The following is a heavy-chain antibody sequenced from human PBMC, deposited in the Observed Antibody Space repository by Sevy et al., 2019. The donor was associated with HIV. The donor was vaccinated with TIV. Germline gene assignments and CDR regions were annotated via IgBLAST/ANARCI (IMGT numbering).Heavy chain of an antibody. CDR1: GGSISSSDSY. Sequence: SETLSLTCTVSGGSISSSDSYWSWIRQPPGKGLEWIGYIHYSGGTYSNPFLKRPVAMSVDTSEKQFSLKLSFLTAADTAVYYCARKRGYSHGPFDYWGQGTLVTVSS. CDR2: IHYSGGT. CDR3: ARKRGYSHGPFDY. V-gene: IGHV4-30-4*01. D-gene: IGHD5-12*01. J-gene: IGHJ4*02.